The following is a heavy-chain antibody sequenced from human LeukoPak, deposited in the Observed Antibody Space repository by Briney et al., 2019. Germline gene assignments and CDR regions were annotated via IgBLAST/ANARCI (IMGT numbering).Heavy chain of an antibody. CDR3: ARDIELST. Sequence: GGSLRLSCAASGFMFRDAAMTWVRQAPGKGLEWVSLIASSGLNTYYADSVRGRFTISRDNSKNTLSLQTSSLRVEDTAIYYCARDIELSTWGLGTLVTASS. CDR2: IASSGLNT. D-gene: IGHD5-12*01. CDR1: GFMFRDAA. J-gene: IGHJ3*01. V-gene: IGHV3-23*01.